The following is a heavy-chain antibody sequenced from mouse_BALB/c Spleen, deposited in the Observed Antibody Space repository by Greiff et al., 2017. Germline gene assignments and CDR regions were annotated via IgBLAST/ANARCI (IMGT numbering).Heavy chain of an antibody. J-gene: IGHJ3*01. CDR3: AREDGPWFAY. Sequence: VKVVESGAELARPGASVKLSCKASGYTFTSYWMQWVKQRPGQGLEWIGAIYPGDGDTRYTQKFKGKATLTADKSSSTAYMQLSSLASEDSAVYYCAREDGPWFAYWGQGTLVTVSA. V-gene: IGHV1-87*01. CDR1: GYTFTSYW. D-gene: IGHD3-1*01. CDR2: IYPGDGDT.